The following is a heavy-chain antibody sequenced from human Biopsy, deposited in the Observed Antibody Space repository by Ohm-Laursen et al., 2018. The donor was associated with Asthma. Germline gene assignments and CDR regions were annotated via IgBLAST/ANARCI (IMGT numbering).Heavy chain of an antibody. J-gene: IGHJ1*01. V-gene: IGHV3-7*01. CDR2: IKHDGSEK. Sequence: SLRLSCAAPGFAVSRDHMFWVRQVPEKGLEWVANIKHDGSEKNHVDSLKGRFTISRDNAKNSLYLQMNSLRAEDTAVYYCARTFHFWSPYHAEHYQLWGQGTLVTVSS. CDR1: GFAVSRDH. CDR3: ARTFHFWSPYHAEHYQL. D-gene: IGHD3-3*02.